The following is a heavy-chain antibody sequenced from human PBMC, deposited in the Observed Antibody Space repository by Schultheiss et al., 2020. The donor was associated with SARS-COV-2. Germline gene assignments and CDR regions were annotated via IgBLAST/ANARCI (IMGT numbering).Heavy chain of an antibody. Sequence: GGSLRLSCAASGFTFSSYGMHWVRQAPGKGLEWVAVISYDGSNKYYADSVKGRFTISRDNSKNTLYLQMNSLRAEDTAVYYCARGKVVPAATFDYWGQGTLVTVSS. J-gene: IGHJ4*02. CDR3: ARGKVVPAATFDY. CDR2: ISYDGSNK. V-gene: IGHV3-30*12. D-gene: IGHD2-2*01. CDR1: GFTFSSYG.